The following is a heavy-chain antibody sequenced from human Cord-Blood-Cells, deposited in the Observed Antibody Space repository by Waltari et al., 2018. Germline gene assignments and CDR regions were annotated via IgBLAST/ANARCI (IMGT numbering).Heavy chain of an antibody. Sequence: QLQLQESGPGLVKPSETLSLTCTVSGGSISSSSYYWGWIRQPPGKGLEWIGSISYSGDTYYTPPLTSRVTISVDTSKTQFSLKLSSVTAADTAVYYCASRYSSSPPGGAFDIWGQGTMVTVSS. CDR3: ASRYSSSPPGGAFDI. D-gene: IGHD6-6*01. J-gene: IGHJ3*02. CDR1: GGSISSSSYY. CDR2: ISYSGDT. V-gene: IGHV4-39*01.